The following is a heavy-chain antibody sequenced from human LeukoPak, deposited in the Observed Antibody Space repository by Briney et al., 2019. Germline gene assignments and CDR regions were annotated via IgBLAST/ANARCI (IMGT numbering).Heavy chain of an antibody. CDR2: ISSSSSYI. V-gene: IGHV3-21*01. CDR3: AKMAMEQQLVKTDAFDI. D-gene: IGHD6-13*01. J-gene: IGHJ3*02. Sequence: PGGSLRLSCAASGFTFSSYSMNWVRQAPGKGLEWVSSISSSSSYIYYADSVKGRFTISRDNAKNSLYLQMNSLRAEDTAVYYCAKMAMEQQLVKTDAFDIWGQGTMVTVSS. CDR1: GFTFSSYS.